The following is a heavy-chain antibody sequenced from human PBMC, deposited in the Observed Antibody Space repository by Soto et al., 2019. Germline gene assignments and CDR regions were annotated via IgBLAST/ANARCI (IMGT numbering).Heavy chain of an antibody. CDR3: VRAAGIGWEDTRYCDL. V-gene: IGHV3-13*01. Sequence: EVQLVESGGGLVQPGGSLRLSCAASGFAFRTYDMHWIRQGTGGGLEWVSTTGTVGDTNYADSAKGRFTISRDEAKNSVYLQTGGLRVGDRAVDYCVRAAGIGWEDTRYCDLGGRWTLVTVSS. CDR2: TGTVGDT. D-gene: IGHD1-26*01. J-gene: IGHJ2*01. CDR1: GFAFRTYD.